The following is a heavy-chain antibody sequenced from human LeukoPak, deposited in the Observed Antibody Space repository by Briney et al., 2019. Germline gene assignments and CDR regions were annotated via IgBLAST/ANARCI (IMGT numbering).Heavy chain of an antibody. V-gene: IGHV1-8*01. J-gene: IGHJ5*02. D-gene: IGHD2-2*01. CDR3: ARGPYCSSFSCPYWFDP. CDR1: GYTFTNYD. CDR2: MNPHSGNT. Sequence: ASVKVSCKASGYTFTNYDINWVRQATGQGLEWMGWMNPHSGNTGYAQKFQGRVTMTRNTSISTAYMELSSLRSEDTAVYYCARGPYCSSFSCPYWFDPWGQGTPVTVSS.